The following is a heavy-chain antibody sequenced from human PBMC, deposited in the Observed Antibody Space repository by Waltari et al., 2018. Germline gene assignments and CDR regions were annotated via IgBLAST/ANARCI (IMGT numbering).Heavy chain of an antibody. V-gene: IGHV4-59*08. CDR3: ARYRSFMGGSDTVSDYFDL. D-gene: IGHD5-18*01. J-gene: IGHJ4*02. Sequence: QVQLQESGPGLVKPSETPSLTCSVPGGSLTSYYWTWIRQPPGKGPEWIGNIFYSGSTNYNPALKSLVAISLDTSKSRVSLILSSVTAADTAVYYCARYRSFMGGSDTVSDYFDLWGQGTLLTVSS. CDR1: GGSLTSYY. CDR2: IFYSGST.